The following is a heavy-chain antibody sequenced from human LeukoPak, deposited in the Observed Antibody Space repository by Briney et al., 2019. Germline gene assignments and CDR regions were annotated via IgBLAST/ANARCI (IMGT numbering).Heavy chain of an antibody. J-gene: IGHJ3*02. CDR3: ARSPRYQLLLDAFDI. CDR1: GGSISSGSYY. D-gene: IGHD2-2*01. CDR2: IYTSGST. V-gene: IGHV4-61*02. Sequence: SETLSLTCTVSGGSISSGSYYWSWIRQPAGKGLEWIGRIYTSGSTNYNPSLKSRVTISVDTSKNQFSLKLSSVTAADTAVYYCARSPRYQLLLDAFDIWGQGTMVTVSS.